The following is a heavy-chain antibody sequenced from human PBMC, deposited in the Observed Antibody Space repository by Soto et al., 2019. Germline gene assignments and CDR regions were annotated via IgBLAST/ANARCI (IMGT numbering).Heavy chain of an antibody. D-gene: IGHD3-3*01. CDR3: ARGSMVIFGVVIMRGDAFDI. V-gene: IGHV4-34*01. J-gene: IGHJ3*02. Sequence: SETLSLTCAVYGGSFSGYYWSWIRQPPGKGLEWIGEINHSGSTNYNPSLKSRVTISVDTSKNQFSLKLSSVTAADTAVYYCARGSMVIFGVVIMRGDAFDIWGQGTRVTVSS. CDR2: INHSGST. CDR1: GGSFSGYY.